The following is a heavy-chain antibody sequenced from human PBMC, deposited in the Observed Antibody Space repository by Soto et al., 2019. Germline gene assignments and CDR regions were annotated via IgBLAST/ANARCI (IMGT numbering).Heavy chain of an antibody. J-gene: IGHJ6*02. CDR1: GYTFTSYD. V-gene: IGHV1-8*01. CDR3: ERAGSRRIWLYPSYYYYGMDV. CDR2: MNPNSGNT. D-gene: IGHD5-18*01. Sequence: QVQLVQSGAEVKKPGASVKVSCKASGYTFTSYDINWVRQATGQGLEWMGWMNPNSGNTGYAQKFQGRVTMTRNTSISTAYMEPSSLRSEDTAVYYCERAGSRRIWLYPSYYYYGMDVWGQGTTVTVSS.